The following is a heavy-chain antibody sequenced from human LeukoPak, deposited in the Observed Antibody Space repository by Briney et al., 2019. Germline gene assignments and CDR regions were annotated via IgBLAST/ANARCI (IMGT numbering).Heavy chain of an antibody. V-gene: IGHV3-21*01. CDR1: GFTFSSYS. D-gene: IGHD5-18*01. CDR3: ASEQDTAMVTDAFDI. J-gene: IGHJ3*02. CDR2: ISSSSSYI. Sequence: GGSLRLSCAASGFTFSSYSMNWVRQAPGKGLEWVSSISSSSSYIYYADSVKGRFTISRDNAKNSLYLQMNSLRAEDTAVYYCASEQDTAMVTDAFDIWGQGTMVTVSS.